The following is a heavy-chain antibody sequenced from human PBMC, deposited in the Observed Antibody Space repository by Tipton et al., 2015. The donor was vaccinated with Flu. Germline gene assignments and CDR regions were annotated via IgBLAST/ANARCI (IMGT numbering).Heavy chain of an antibody. D-gene: IGHD2-15*01. CDR3: ARGLGVVVAVAFDI. J-gene: IGHJ3*02. V-gene: IGHV4-4*07. Sequence: TLSLTCTVSGGSLSSFYWTWIRQSAGKGLEWIGRVYSSGTTNFNPSLKSRLTMSLDASKNQFSLELSSVTAADSAVYYCARGLGVVVAVAFDIWGQGTMVTVSS. CDR2: VYSSGTT. CDR1: GGSLSSFY.